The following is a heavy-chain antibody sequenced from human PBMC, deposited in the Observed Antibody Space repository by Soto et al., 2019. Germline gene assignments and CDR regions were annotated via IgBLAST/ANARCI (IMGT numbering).Heavy chain of an antibody. D-gene: IGHD4-17*01. Sequence: GGSLRLSCAASGFTFSSYAMSWVRQAPGKGLEWVSAISGSGGSTYYADSVKGRFTISRDNSKNTLYLQMNSLRAEDTAVYYCAKAPSWDYGDYGYFQHWGQGTLVTVSS. V-gene: IGHV3-23*01. CDR3: AKAPSWDYGDYGYFQH. CDR1: GFTFSSYA. J-gene: IGHJ1*01. CDR2: ISGSGGST.